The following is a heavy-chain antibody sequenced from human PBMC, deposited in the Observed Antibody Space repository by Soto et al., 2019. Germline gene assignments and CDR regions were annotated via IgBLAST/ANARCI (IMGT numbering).Heavy chain of an antibody. CDR3: ARESEDLTSNFDY. J-gene: IGHJ4*02. V-gene: IGHV3-21*01. Sequence: GGSLRLSCAASGFTFTRYSMNWVRQAPGKGLEWVSSISSTTNYIYYADSMEGRFTVSRDNAKNSVYLEMNSLSAEDTAVYYCARESEDLTSNFDYWGQGTLVTVSS. CDR1: GFTFTRYS. CDR2: ISSTTNYI.